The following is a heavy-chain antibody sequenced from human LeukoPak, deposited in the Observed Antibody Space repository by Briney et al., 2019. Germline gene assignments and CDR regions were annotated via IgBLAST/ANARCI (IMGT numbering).Heavy chain of an antibody. D-gene: IGHD5-12*01. CDR3: AGLVATPADYFDY. CDR2: ISSSGSTI. Sequence: NPGRSLRLSCAASGFTFSDYYMSWIRQAPGKGLEWVSYISSSGSTIYYADSVKGRFTISRDNAKNSLYLQMNSLRAEDTAVYYCAGLVATPADYFDYWGQGTLVTVSS. V-gene: IGHV3-11*01. CDR1: GFTFSDYY. J-gene: IGHJ4*02.